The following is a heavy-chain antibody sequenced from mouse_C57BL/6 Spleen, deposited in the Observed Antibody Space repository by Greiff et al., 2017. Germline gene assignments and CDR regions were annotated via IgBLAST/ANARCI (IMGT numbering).Heavy chain of an antibody. J-gene: IGHJ4*01. D-gene: IGHD1-1*01. CDR2: IWSGGST. V-gene: IGHV2-2*01. Sequence: QVQLQQSGPGLVQPSQSLSITCTVSGFSLTSYGVHWVRQSPGKGLEWLGVIWSGGSTDYNAAFISRLSISKDNSKIQVFVKINSLHSDDTAIYYCARKGTTVRDYAMDYWGQGTSVTVSS. CDR1: GFSLTSYG. CDR3: ARKGTTVRDYAMDY.